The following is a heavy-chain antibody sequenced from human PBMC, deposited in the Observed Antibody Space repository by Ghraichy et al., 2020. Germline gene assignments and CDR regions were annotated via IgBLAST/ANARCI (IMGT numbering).Heavy chain of an antibody. CDR1: GFTVSSNY. V-gene: IGHV3-66*01. CDR3: ARDPHEWYDSSGSRHYYYYGMDV. CDR2: IYSGGST. D-gene: IGHD3-22*01. Sequence: GGSLRLSCAASGFTVSSNYMSWVRQAPGKGLEWVSAIYSGGSTYYADSAKGRFTISRDNSKNTLYLQMNSLRAEDKSVYYCARDPHEWYDSSGSRHYYYYGMDVWGQGTTVTVSS. J-gene: IGHJ6*02.